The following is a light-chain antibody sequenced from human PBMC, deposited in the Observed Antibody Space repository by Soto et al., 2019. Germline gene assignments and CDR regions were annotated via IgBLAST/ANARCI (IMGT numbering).Light chain of an antibody. CDR2: DTS. J-gene: IGLJ3*02. V-gene: IGLV7-46*01. CDR3: LLFNSGARV. CDR1: TGTVTSGHY. Sequence: QAVVTQEASLTVSPGGSVTLICDSSTGTVTSGHYPYWFQQRAGQAPRTLIYDTSKKHSWTPARFSGSLLGGKAALTLSGAQPEDEADYYCLLFNSGARVFGGGTKLTVL.